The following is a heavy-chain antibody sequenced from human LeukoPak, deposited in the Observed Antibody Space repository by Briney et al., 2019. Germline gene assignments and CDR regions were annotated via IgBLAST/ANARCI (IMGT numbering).Heavy chain of an antibody. V-gene: IGHV1-45*02. J-gene: IGHJ4*02. CDR2: ITPFNGNT. D-gene: IGHD6-13*01. Sequence: GSSVKVSYKASGYTFTYRYLHWVRQAPGQALEWMGWITPFNGNTNYAQKFQDRVTITRDRSMSTAYMELSSLRSEDTAMYYCATSIAADRYYFDYWGQGTLVTVSS. CDR1: GYTFTYRY. CDR3: ATSIAADRYYFDY.